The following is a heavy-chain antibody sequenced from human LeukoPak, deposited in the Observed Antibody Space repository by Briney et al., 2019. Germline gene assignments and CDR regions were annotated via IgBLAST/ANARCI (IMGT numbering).Heavy chain of an antibody. J-gene: IGHJ4*02. CDR2: INPNSGGT. V-gene: IGHV1-2*02. CDR1: GYTFTGYY. CDR3: ARDHPYCTNGVCYDDY. Sequence: ASVKDSCKASGYTFTGYYMHWVRQAPGQGLEWMGWINPNSGGTNYAQKLQGRVTLTRDTSISTAYMELSRLRSDDTAVYYCARDHPYCTNGVCYDDYWGQGTLATVSS. D-gene: IGHD2-8*01.